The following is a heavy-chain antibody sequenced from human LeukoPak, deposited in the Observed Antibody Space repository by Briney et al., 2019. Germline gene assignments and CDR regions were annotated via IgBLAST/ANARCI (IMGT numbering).Heavy chain of an antibody. CDR1: GFTFSSYW. Sequence: GGSLRLSCAASGFTFSSYWMSWVRQAPGKGLEWAANINQDGSEKYYVDSVKGRFTISRDNGKNSLYLQMNSRRAEDTAVYYCARYCSSTSCYIVAASDAFDIWGQGTMVTVSS. J-gene: IGHJ3*02. V-gene: IGHV3-7*01. D-gene: IGHD2-2*02. CDR3: ARYCSSTSCYIVAASDAFDI. CDR2: INQDGSEK.